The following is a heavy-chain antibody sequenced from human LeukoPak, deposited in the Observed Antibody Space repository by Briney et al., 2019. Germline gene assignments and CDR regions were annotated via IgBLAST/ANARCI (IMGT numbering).Heavy chain of an antibody. Sequence: GGSLRLSCAASGFTFSSYAMSWVRQAPGKGLEWVAVISYDGSNKYYADSVKGRFTISRDNSKNTLYLQMNSLRAEDTAVYYCTKDRPPGTIFEVVWGQGTLVTVSS. V-gene: IGHV3-30-3*01. CDR3: TKDRPPGTIFEVV. D-gene: IGHD3-3*01. CDR2: ISYDGSNK. CDR1: GFTFSSYA. J-gene: IGHJ4*02.